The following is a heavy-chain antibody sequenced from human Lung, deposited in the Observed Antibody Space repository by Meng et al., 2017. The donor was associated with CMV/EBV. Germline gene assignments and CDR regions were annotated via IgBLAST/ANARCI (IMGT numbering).Heavy chain of an antibody. CDR1: GFTFSISW. J-gene: IGHJ4*02. CDR2: IKEDGSEE. Sequence: GESXKISCAASGFTFSISWMSWVRQGPGKGLEWVASIKEDGSEEHYVDSVKGRFTISRDNAKNSVYLQMNTLRAEDTAVYYCARNLRTPEYWGQGTLVTVSS. CDR3: ARNLRTPEY. V-gene: IGHV3-7*01. D-gene: IGHD4-17*01.